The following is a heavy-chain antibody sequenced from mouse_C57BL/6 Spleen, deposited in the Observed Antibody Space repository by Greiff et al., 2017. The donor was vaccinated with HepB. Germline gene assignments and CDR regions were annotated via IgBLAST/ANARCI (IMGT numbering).Heavy chain of an antibody. D-gene: IGHD3-2*02. CDR3: ARDARDSSGYAWFAY. CDR2: SRNKANDYTT. CDR1: GFTFSDFY. V-gene: IGHV7-1*01. J-gene: IGHJ3*01. Sequence: EVKLVESGGGLVQSGRSLRLSCATSGFTFSDFYMEWVRQAPGKGLEWIAASRNKANDYTTEYSASVKGRFIVSRDTSQSILYLQMNALRAEDTAIYYCARDARDSSGYAWFAYWGQGTLVTVSA.